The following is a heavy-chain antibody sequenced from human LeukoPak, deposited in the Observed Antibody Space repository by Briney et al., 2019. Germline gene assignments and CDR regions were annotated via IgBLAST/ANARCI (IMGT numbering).Heavy chain of an antibody. D-gene: IGHD4-11*01. CDR3: ARGDYRLYYYYMDV. V-gene: IGHV1-8*01. CDR1: GYTFTSYD. CDR2: MNPNSGNT. J-gene: IGHJ6*03. Sequence: ASVKVSCKASGYTFTSYDINWVRQATGQGLEWMGWMNPNSGNTGYAQKFQGRVTMTRNTSISTAYTELSRLTSDDTAVYYCARGDYRLYYYYMDVWGRGTTVTISS.